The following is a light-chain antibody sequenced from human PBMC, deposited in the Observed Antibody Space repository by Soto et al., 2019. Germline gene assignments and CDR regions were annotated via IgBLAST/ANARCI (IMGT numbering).Light chain of an antibody. CDR3: MQALQTPYT. Sequence: DIVMTQSPLSLPVTPGEPASISCRSSQSLLHSNGYNYLDWYLQKPGQSPQLLIYLGPDRASGVPDRFSGSGSGTGFAMKISRVEAEDAGVYYCMQALQTPYTCGPGTKVDIK. J-gene: IGKJ3*01. CDR1: QSLLHSNGYNY. V-gene: IGKV2-28*01. CDR2: LGP.